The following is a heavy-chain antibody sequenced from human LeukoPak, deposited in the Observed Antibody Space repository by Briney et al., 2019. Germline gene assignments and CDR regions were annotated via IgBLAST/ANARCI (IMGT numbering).Heavy chain of an antibody. CDR2: ISSSSSYI. CDR3: ASLMPPDYGGNSGPRG. V-gene: IGHV3-21*01. J-gene: IGHJ4*02. D-gene: IGHD4-23*01. Sequence: PGGSLRLSCAASGFTFSSYGMHWVRQAPGKGLEWVSSISSSSSYIYYADSVKGRFTISRDNAKNSLYLQMNSLRAEDTAVYYCASLMPPDYGGNSGPRGWGQGTLVTVSS. CDR1: GFTFSSYG.